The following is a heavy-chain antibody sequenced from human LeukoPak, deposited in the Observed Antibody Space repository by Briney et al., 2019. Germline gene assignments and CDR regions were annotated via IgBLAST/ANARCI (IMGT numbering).Heavy chain of an antibody. D-gene: IGHD5-24*01. J-gene: IGHJ4*02. V-gene: IGHV3-15*01. Sequence: GGSLRLSCAVSGFVFSDAWMSWVRQAPGKGLEWVGRIKSKTNGGTTDYAAPVKGRFSISRDDSKNTLFLQMYSLRTEDTGVYYCARQSTPHGNFDYWGQGTLVTVSS. CDR1: GFVFSDAW. CDR3: ARQSTPHGNFDY. CDR2: IKSKTNGGTT.